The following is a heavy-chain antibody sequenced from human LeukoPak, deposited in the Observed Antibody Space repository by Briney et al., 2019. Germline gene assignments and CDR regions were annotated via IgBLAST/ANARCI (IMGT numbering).Heavy chain of an antibody. Sequence: SVKVSCKGSGGTFSSYAISWVRQAPGQGLEWMGGIIPIFGTANYAQKFQGRVTITADKSTSTAYMELSSLRSEDTAVYYCASSRVRFFDRIAVAVGFDYWGQGTLVTVSS. CDR1: GGTFSSYA. CDR2: IIPIFGTA. D-gene: IGHD6-19*01. J-gene: IGHJ4*02. V-gene: IGHV1-69*06. CDR3: ASSRVRFFDRIAVAVGFDY.